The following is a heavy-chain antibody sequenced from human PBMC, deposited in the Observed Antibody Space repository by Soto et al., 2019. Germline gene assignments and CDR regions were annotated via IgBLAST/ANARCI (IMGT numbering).Heavy chain of an antibody. CDR3: AGQPTRDAFDI. V-gene: IGHV4-39*01. D-gene: IGHD1-26*01. CDR1: GGSISSSSYY. CDR2: IYYSGST. Sequence: SETRSLTCTVSGGSISSSSYYWGWIRQPPGKGLEWIGSIYYSGSTYYNPSLKSRVTISVDTSKNQFSLKLSSVTAADTAVYYCAGQPTRDAFDIWGQGTMVTVSS. J-gene: IGHJ3*02.